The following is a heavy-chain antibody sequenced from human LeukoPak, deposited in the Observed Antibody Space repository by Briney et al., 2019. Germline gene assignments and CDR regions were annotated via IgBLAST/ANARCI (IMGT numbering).Heavy chain of an antibody. D-gene: IGHD3-16*02. CDR2: MNPNSGNT. CDR3: ARGAGRYPFYYYYMDV. J-gene: IGHJ6*03. V-gene: IGHV1-8*01. Sequence: ATVKVSCKASGYTLTSYDINWVRQATGQGLEWMGWMNPNSGNTGYAQKFQGRVTMTRNTSISTAYMELSSLRSEDTAVYYCARGAGRYPFYYYYMDVWGKGTTVTVSS. CDR1: GYTLTSYD.